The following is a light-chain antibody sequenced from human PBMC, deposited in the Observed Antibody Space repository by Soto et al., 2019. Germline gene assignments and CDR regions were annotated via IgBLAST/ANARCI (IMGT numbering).Light chain of an antibody. CDR1: QDISSY. J-gene: IGKJ3*01. CDR2: AAS. Sequence: DIQMTQSPSSVSASVGDRVTITCRASQDISSYLAWYQQKPGKAPKLLISAASSLQSGVPSRFSGSGSGTDFTLTISSLQPEDFATYYCQQANSFPFTFGPGTTVDIK. CDR3: QQANSFPFT. V-gene: IGKV1D-12*01.